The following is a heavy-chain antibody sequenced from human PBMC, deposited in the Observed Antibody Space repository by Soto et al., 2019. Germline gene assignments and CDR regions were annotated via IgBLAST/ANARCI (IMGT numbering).Heavy chain of an antibody. Sequence: QVQLVQSGADVKKPGTSVKVSCKAAGYSFTNYCMYWVRQAPGQGLEWMGMINPRTGSTRYAQKFQDRVTLTRDTATTTVYMELSTLRSDDTAVYYCAREGGLLPAGWHYDLWGPGTQVTVSS. J-gene: IGHJ2*01. V-gene: IGHV1-46*01. D-gene: IGHD2-15*01. CDR3: AREGGLLPAGWHYDL. CDR1: GYSFTNYC. CDR2: INPRTGST.